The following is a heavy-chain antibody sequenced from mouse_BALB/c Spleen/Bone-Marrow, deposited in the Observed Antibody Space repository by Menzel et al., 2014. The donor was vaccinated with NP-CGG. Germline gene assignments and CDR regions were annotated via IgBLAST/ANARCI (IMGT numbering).Heavy chain of an antibody. Sequence: EVQLVESGGVLVQPGGSLKLSCAASGFTFSSYDMSWARQTPDKRLELVATINTNGGTTYYPDSVKGRFTISRDNAKSTLYLQMSSLKSADTAIYYCARNRYDWFAYWGQGTLVTVSA. J-gene: IGHJ3*01. D-gene: IGHD2-14*01. CDR2: INTNGGTT. CDR3: ARNRYDWFAY. V-gene: IGHV5-6-3*01. CDR1: GFTFSSYD.